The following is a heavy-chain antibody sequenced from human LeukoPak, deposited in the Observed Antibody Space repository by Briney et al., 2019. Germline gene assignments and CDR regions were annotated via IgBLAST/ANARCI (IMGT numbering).Heavy chain of an antibody. D-gene: IGHD1-26*01. CDR1: GFTFSSYS. CDR2: ISSSSSYI. V-gene: IGHV3-21*01. Sequence: GGSLRLSCAASGFTFSSYSMNWVRQAPGKGLEWVSSISSSSSYIYYADSVKGRFTISRDNAKNSLYLQMNSLRAEDTAVYYCARGTCSGSHSNAFDIWGQGTMVTVSS. J-gene: IGHJ3*02. CDR3: ARGTCSGSHSNAFDI.